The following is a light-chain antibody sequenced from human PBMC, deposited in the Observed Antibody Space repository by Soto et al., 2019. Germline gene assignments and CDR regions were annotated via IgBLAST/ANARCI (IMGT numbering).Light chain of an antibody. Sequence: ETVMTQSPATLSVSPGQRATLSCRASQSVGRNLAWYQQKPCQAPRLLMYGASTRATGIPARFSGSGSGTEFTLTISSLQSEDFAVYYCQQYNDWPPLTFGGGTKVDIK. CDR1: QSVGRN. V-gene: IGKV3-15*01. CDR2: GAS. CDR3: QQYNDWPPLT. J-gene: IGKJ4*01.